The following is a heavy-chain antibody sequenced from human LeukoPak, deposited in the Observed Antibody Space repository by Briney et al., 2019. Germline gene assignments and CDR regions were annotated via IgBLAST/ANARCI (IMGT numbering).Heavy chain of an antibody. CDR1: GFTFSSYS. J-gene: IGHJ5*02. D-gene: IGHD3-16*01. Sequence: GGSLRLSCAASGFTFSSYSMNWVRQAPGKGLEWVSSISSSSSYIYYADSVKSRFTISRDNAKNSLYLQMNSLRAEDTAVYYCARITPQRWFDPWGQGTLVTVSS. CDR2: ISSSSSYI. CDR3: ARITPQRWFDP. V-gene: IGHV3-21*01.